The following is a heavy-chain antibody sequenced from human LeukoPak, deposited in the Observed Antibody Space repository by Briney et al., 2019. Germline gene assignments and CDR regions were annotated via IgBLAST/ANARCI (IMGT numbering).Heavy chain of an antibody. V-gene: IGHV3-30*02. CDR2: IRYDGSNK. CDR1: GFTFSSYG. J-gene: IGHJ4*02. Sequence: GGSLRLSCAASGFTFSSYGMHWVRQAPGKGLEWVAFIRYDGSNKHYADSVKGRFTISRDNSKNTLYLQMNSLRAEDAAVYYCAKGTSGYSSSWYDYWGQGTLVTVSS. D-gene: IGHD6-13*01. CDR3: AKGTSGYSSSWYDY.